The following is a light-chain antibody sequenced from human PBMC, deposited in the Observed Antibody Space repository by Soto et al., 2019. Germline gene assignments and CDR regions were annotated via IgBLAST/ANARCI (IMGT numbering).Light chain of an antibody. CDR3: LQHNTFPYT. V-gene: IGKV1-17*03. CDR2: ATS. Sequence: DIQMTQSPSAMAASVGDRVTITCRASQGISNSLAWFQQKPGNVPRRLIYATSTLQSGVSSRFSGSGSGTEFTLTISSLQPEDFATYYCLQHNTFPYTFGQGTKLEIK. CDR1: QGISNS. J-gene: IGKJ2*01.